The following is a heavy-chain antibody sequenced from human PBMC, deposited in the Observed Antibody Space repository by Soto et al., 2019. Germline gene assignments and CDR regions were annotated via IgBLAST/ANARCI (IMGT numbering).Heavy chain of an antibody. CDR2: IYHSGST. Sequence: QVQLQESGPGLVKPSGTLSLTCDVSGGSISSSNWWSWVRQPPGKGLEWIGEIYHSGSTNYNPSLKSRVTMSVDKSTTQFSLKLSSVTAADTAVYYCASIGAAGPFDNWGQGALVTVSS. J-gene: IGHJ4*02. V-gene: IGHV4-4*02. D-gene: IGHD6-25*01. CDR1: GGSISSSNW. CDR3: ASIGAAGPFDN.